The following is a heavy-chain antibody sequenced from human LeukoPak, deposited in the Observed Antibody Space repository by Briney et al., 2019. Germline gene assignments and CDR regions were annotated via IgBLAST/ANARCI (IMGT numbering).Heavy chain of an antibody. CDR1: GFTFSSYG. CDR3: AREEFDP. J-gene: IGHJ5*02. CDR2: IWYDGSNK. Sequence: GGSLRLSCAASGFTFSSYGMHWVRQAPGKGLEWVAVIWYDGSNKYYADSVKGRSTISRDNSKNTLYLQMNSLRAEDTAVYCCAREEFDPWGQGTLVTVSS. V-gene: IGHV3-33*01.